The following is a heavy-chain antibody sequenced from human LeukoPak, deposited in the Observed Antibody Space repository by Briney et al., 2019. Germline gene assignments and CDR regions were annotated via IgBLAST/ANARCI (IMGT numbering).Heavy chain of an antibody. V-gene: IGHV4-34*01. D-gene: IGHD5-18*01. J-gene: IGHJ4*02. CDR3: ARGLNTAMVPFDY. CDR1: GGSFSGYY. Sequence: PSETLSLTCAVYGGSFSGYYWSWIRQPPGKGLEWIGEINHSGSTNYNPSLKSRVTISVDTSKNQFSLKLSSVTAADTAVYYCARGLNTAMVPFDYWGQGTLATVSS. CDR2: INHSGST.